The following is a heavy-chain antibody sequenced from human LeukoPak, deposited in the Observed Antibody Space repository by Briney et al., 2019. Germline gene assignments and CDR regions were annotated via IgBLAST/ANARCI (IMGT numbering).Heavy chain of an antibody. CDR2: ISGSGGST. CDR3: ANFGSGSYVGGFDY. D-gene: IGHD3-10*01. V-gene: IGHV3-23*01. Sequence: GGSLRLSYAASGFTFSSYAMSWVRQAPGKGLEWVSAISGSGGSTYYADSVKGRFTISRDNSKNTLYLQMNSLRAEDTAVYYCANFGSGSYVGGFDYWGQGTLVTVSS. J-gene: IGHJ4*02. CDR1: GFTFSSYA.